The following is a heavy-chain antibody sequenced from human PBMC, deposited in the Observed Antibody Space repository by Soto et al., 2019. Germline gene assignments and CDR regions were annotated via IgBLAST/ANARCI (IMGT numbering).Heavy chain of an antibody. D-gene: IGHD2-8*01. CDR2: IIPILGIA. J-gene: IGHJ3*02. V-gene: IGHV1-69*02. CDR3: ARTLDCTNGVCYGEGAFDI. CDR1: GGTFSSYT. Sequence: ASVKVSCKASGGTFSSYTISWVRQAPGQGLEWIGRIIPILGIANYAQKFQGRVTITADKSTSTAYMELSSLRSEDTAVYYCARTLDCTNGVCYGEGAFDIWGQGTMVTVSS.